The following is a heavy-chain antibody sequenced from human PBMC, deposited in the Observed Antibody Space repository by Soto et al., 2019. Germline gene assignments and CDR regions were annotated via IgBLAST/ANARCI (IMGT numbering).Heavy chain of an antibody. V-gene: IGHV4-34*01. D-gene: IGHD2-2*01. CDR2: INHSGST. J-gene: IGHJ5*02. CDR1: SGSFSGYY. Sequence: SETLSLTCAVYSGSFSGYYWSWIRQPPGKGLEWIGEINHSGSTNYNPSLKSRVTISVDTSKNQFSLKLSSVTAADTAVYYCAGGRIVVVPAATPYNWFDPWGQGTLVTV. CDR3: AGGRIVVVPAATPYNWFDP.